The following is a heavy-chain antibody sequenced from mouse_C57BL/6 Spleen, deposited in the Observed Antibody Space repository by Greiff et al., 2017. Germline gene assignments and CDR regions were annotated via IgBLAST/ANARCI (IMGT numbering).Heavy chain of an antibody. CDR2: IHPSDSDT. D-gene: IGHD2-4*01. CDR3: AISLYYDYDVFAY. Sequence: VQLQQPGAELVKPGASVKVSCKASGYTFTSYWMHWVKQRPGQGLEWIGRIHPSDSDTNYNQKFKGKATLTVDKSSSTAYMQLSSLTSEDSAVYYCAISLYYDYDVFAYWGQGTLVTVSA. J-gene: IGHJ3*01. V-gene: IGHV1-74*01. CDR1: GYTFTSYW.